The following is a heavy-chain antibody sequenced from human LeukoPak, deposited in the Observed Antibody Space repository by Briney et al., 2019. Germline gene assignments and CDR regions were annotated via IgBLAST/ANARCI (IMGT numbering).Heavy chain of an antibody. CDR1: GSTLSSYA. Sequence: GGSLRLSCAASGSTLSSYATSWVRQAPGKGLEWVSAISGSGESTYYADSVRGPFTISRDKSKNTLYLQMNSLRAEDTAVYYCAKDYYYGSGRFDYWGQGTLVTVSS. CDR2: ISGSGEST. CDR3: AKDYYYGSGRFDY. J-gene: IGHJ4*02. D-gene: IGHD3-10*01. V-gene: IGHV3-23*01.